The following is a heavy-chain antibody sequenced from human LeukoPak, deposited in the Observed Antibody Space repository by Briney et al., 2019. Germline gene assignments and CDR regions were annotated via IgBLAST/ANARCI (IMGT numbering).Heavy chain of an antibody. V-gene: IGHV4-31*03. CDR1: GGSICRGGYY. CDR3: ARDHDYTNQFDP. D-gene: IGHD4-11*01. CDR2: IYYSGGT. Sequence: PSQTLSLTCTVSGGSICRGGYYWSWIRQLPGKGLEWIGYIYYSGGTYYSPSLKTRVTISVDTSKNQFSLKLSYVTAADTAVYYCARDHDYTNQFDPWGQGTLVTVSS. J-gene: IGHJ5*02.